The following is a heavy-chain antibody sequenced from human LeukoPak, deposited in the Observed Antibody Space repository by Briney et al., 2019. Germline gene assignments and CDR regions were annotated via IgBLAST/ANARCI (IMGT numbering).Heavy chain of an antibody. D-gene: IGHD6-13*01. V-gene: IGHV4-59*01. CDR3: ARGDSSSWLFFDY. CDR2: FYYSVTT. J-gene: IGHJ4*02. Sequence: SETLSLTCTVSGGSISSYYCNWIRQPPGKGLEWIGYFYYSVTTNYNPSLKSRVTLSVDTSKNQFSLKLSSVTAADTAVYYCARGDSSSWLFFDYWGQGALVTVSS. CDR1: GGSISSYY.